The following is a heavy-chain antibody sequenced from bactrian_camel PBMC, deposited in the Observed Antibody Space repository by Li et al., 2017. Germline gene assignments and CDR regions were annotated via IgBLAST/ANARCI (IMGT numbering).Heavy chain of an antibody. CDR1: RGFDDADAE. J-gene: IGHJ6*01. Sequence: HVQLVESGGGSVQIGGSLTLACAASRGFDDADAEWGWFRQAPGKEREGVARIATGSGNTYYADSVKGRFTISQDNAKNTVYLQTNSLKPEDTAMYYCAARGPYCYTKLSVRDFTYWGQGTQVTVS. D-gene: IGHD2*01. CDR2: IATGSGNT. V-gene: IGHV3S63*01. CDR3: AARGPYCYTKLSVRDFTY.